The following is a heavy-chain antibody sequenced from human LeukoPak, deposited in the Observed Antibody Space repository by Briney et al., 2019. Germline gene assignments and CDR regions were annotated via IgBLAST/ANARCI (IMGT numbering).Heavy chain of an antibody. D-gene: IGHD3-22*01. CDR1: GFTFSNYW. CDR3: AREAKDYYDSSGYYGREFDY. J-gene: IGHJ4*02. CDR2: LKEDGGEE. V-gene: IGHV3-7*01. Sequence: GGSLRLSCRASGFTFSNYWMTWVRQAPGKGLEWVANLKEDGGEENFVDFVKGRFTISRDNAKNSLYLQMNSLRAEDTAVYYCAREAKDYYDSSGYYGREFDYWGQGTLVTVSS.